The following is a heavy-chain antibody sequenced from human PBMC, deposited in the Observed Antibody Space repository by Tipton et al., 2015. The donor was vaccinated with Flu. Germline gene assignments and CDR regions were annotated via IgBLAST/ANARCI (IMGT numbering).Heavy chain of an antibody. J-gene: IGHJ4*02. CDR2: IYHSGST. CDR3: ARQSPKGWLHHEYYFDY. D-gene: IGHD5-24*01. CDR1: GYSISSGYY. V-gene: IGHV4-38-2*01. Sequence: SLTCAVSGYSISSGYYWGWIRQPPGKGLEWIGSIYHSGSTYYNPSLKSRVTISVDTSKNQFSLKLSSVTAADTAVYYCARQSPKGWLHHEYYFDYWGQGTLVTVSS.